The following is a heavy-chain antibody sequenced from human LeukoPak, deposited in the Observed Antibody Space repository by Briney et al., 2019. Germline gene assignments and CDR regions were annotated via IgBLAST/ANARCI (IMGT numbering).Heavy chain of an antibody. CDR3: ARPKQPSAPWASAFWFDP. Sequence: PGGSLRLSCAASGFTFSDYYMSWIRQAPGKGLEWVSYISSSGSTIYYADSVKGRFTISRDNAKNSLYLQMNSLRSDDTAVYYCARPKQPSAPWASAFWFDPWGQGTLVTVSS. V-gene: IGHV3-11*01. CDR2: ISSSGSTI. D-gene: IGHD6-13*01. CDR1: GFTFSDYY. J-gene: IGHJ5*02.